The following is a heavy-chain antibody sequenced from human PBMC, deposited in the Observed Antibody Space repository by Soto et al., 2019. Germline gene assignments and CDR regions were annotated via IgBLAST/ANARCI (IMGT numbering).Heavy chain of an antibody. D-gene: IGHD5-18*01. CDR1: AFTFSNHG. V-gene: IGHV3-33*01. Sequence: QLVESGGGVVQPGGSLRLSCSATPSAFTFSNHGMHWVRQTPGKGLEWLAVIWFDGGRRYYADSVKGRFTISRDNSESTLYLQMNSLSDEDTGVYYGAAAGRGDFTSVVRSFNYAVDVWGQGTTVAVSS. CDR3: AAAGRGDFTSVVRSFNYAVDV. J-gene: IGHJ6*02. CDR2: IWFDGGRR.